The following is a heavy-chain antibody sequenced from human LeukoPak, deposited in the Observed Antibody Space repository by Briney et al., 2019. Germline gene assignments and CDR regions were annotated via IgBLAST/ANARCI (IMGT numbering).Heavy chain of an antibody. Sequence: GGSLRLSCAVSGFTFSTYAMSWVRQAPGKGLEWVSAISGSGGSTYYADSVKGRFTISRDNSKNTLYLQMNSLRAEDTAVYYCAKDPLMTTVTTGGVDYWGQGTLVTVSS. CDR2: ISGSGGST. V-gene: IGHV3-23*01. J-gene: IGHJ4*02. D-gene: IGHD4-17*01. CDR1: GFTFSTYA. CDR3: AKDPLMTTVTTGGVDY.